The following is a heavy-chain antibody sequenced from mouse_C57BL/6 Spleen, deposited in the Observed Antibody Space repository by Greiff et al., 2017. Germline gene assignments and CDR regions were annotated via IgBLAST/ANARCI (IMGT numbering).Heavy chain of an antibody. CDR1: GFTFSSYG. V-gene: IGHV5-6*01. D-gene: IGHD1-1*01. Sequence: EVQLVESGGDLVKPGGSLKLSCAASGFTFSSYGMSWVRQTPDKRLEWVATISSGGSYTYYPDSVKGRFTISRDNAKNTLYLQMSSLKYEDTAMYYCARTHYYGSSPRFYAMDYWGQGTSVTVAS. J-gene: IGHJ4*01. CDR2: ISSGGSYT. CDR3: ARTHYYGSSPRFYAMDY.